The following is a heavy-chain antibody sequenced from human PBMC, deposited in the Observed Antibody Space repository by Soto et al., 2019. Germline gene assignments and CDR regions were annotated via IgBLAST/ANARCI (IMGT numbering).Heavy chain of an antibody. CDR2: IWDDGSNK. D-gene: IGHD3-10*01. CDR1: GFTFSSYS. Sequence: QVQLVESGGDVVQPGMSLRLSCAASGFTFSSYSMHWVRQAPGKGLEWVAVIWDDGSNKYYTDSVKGRFTISRDNSQNTLYLQMNSLRGEDTAVYYCARVTGSGTAEVGFDYWGQGTLVTVSS. J-gene: IGHJ4*02. CDR3: ARVTGSGTAEVGFDY. V-gene: IGHV3-33*01.